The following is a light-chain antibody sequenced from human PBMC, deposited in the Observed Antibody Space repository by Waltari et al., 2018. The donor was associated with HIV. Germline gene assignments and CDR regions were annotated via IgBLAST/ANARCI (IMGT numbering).Light chain of an antibody. CDR2: CGF. CDR1: RCIISSSNNQNY. CDR3: QQYYTIGPT. V-gene: IGKV4-1*01. J-gene: IGKJ4*01. Sequence: IVMTQSPTSLAVSLGERATINCRSSRCIISSSNNQNYLAWYQQKRGQSPKVLIYCGFTRACGVPDRFSGSGSGTNFSLANSSLQSDDVALYYCQQYYTIGPTFGGGTKVE.